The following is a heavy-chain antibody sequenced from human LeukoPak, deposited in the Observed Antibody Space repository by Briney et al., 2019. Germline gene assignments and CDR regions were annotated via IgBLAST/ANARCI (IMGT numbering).Heavy chain of an antibody. Sequence: SSVKVSCKASGGTFISYAISWVRQAPGQGLEWMGRIIPIFGTANYAQKFQGRVTITTDESTSTAYMELSSLRSEDTAVYYCAREGSGYQLNWFDPWGQGTLVTVSS. D-gene: IGHD3-22*01. CDR1: GGTFISYA. J-gene: IGHJ5*02. CDR3: AREGSGYQLNWFDP. V-gene: IGHV1-69*05. CDR2: IIPIFGTA.